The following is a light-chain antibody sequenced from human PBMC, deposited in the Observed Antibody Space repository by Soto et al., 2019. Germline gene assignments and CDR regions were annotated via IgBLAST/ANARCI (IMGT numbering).Light chain of an antibody. CDR3: ETWDSNTRV. CDR2: LEGSGSY. J-gene: IGLJ3*02. CDR1: SGHSSYI. Sequence: QPVLTQSSSSSASLGSSVKLTCTLSSGHSSYIIAWHQQQPGKAPRYLMKLEGSGSYNKGSGVPDGYAGSSYGGDRYLTISDLQFEDEADYYCETWDSNTRVFGGGTQLTVL. V-gene: IGLV4-60*02.